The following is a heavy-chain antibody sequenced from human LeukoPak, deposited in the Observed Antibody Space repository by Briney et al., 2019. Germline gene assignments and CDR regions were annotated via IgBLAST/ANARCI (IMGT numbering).Heavy chain of an antibody. J-gene: IGHJ6*02. CDR3: ARHAGGSGWPYYYYYYGMDV. CDR1: GGSISSYY. CDR2: IYYSGST. D-gene: IGHD6-19*01. V-gene: IGHV4-59*08. Sequence: SETLSLTCTVSGGSISSYYWSWIRQPPEKGLEWIGYIYYSGSTNYNPSLKSRVTISVDTSKNQFSLKLSSVTAADTAVYYCARHAGGSGWPYYYYYYGMDVWGQGTTVTVSS.